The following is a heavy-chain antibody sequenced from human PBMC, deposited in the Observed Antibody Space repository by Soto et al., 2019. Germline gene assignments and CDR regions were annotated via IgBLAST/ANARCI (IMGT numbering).Heavy chain of an antibody. CDR2: VFYDGTDK. V-gene: IGHV3-33*01. J-gene: IGHJ4*02. CDR3: ARDGGVGAGYFDF. D-gene: IGHD1-26*01. Sequence: PGGSLRLSCAGSGFTFSTYGMHWVRQAPGKGLEWVAVVFYDGTDKVYADSVKGRFTISRDNSKNTVYLQMDSLRAEDTALYYCARDGGVGAGYFDFWGQGTLVTVSS. CDR1: GFTFSTYG.